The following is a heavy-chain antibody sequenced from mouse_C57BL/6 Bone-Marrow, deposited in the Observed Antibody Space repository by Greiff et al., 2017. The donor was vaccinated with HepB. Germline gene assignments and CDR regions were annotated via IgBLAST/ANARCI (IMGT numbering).Heavy chain of an antibody. CDR2: IYPRDGST. J-gene: IGHJ1*03. D-gene: IGHD4-1*01. Sequence: QVQLQHSGPELVKPGASVKLSCKASGYTFTSYDINWVKQRPGQGLGWIGWIYPRDGSTKYNEKFKGKATLTVDTSTSTAYRELRRLTSEDSAVSFCARGGLGRVWGTGTTVTVSS. CDR3: ARGGLGRV. V-gene: IGHV1-85*01. CDR1: GYTFTSYD.